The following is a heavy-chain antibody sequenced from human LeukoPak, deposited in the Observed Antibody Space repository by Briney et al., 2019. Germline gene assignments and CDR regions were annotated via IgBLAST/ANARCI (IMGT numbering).Heavy chain of an antibody. CDR2: IFYSGST. CDR3: ARQGVGATDF. V-gene: IGHV4-39*01. D-gene: IGHD1-26*01. Sequence: SETLSLTCSVSGGSINSYGYYWAWIRQPPGKRPEWIGSIFYSGSTHYNPSLQSRIAISADTSKGQFSLKLSSVTAADTAVYYCARQGVGATDFWGQGSLVTVSS. J-gene: IGHJ4*02. CDR1: GGSINSYGYY.